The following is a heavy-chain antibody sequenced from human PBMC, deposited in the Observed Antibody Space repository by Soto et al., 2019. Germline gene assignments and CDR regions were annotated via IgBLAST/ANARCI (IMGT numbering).Heavy chain of an antibody. CDR2: INAGNGNT. J-gene: IGHJ5*02. Sequence: GASVKVSCKASGFTFTSYVMHWVRQAPGQRLEWMGWINAGNGNTKYSQKFQGRVTITRDTSASTAYMELSSLRPEDTAVYYCARDGCSGGVCYSSWFDPWGQGTLVTVSS. V-gene: IGHV1-3*01. CDR1: GFTFTSYV. CDR3: ARDGCSGGVCYSSWFDP. D-gene: IGHD2-15*01.